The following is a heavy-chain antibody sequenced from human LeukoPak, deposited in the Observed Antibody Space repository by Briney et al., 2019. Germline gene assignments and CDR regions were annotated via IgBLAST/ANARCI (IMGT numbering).Heavy chain of an antibody. CDR2: IFYSGST. V-gene: IGHV4-39*07. CDR1: GGSISTSNYY. J-gene: IGHJ6*03. Sequence: PSETLSLTCTVSGGSISTSNYYWGWIRQPPGKGLEWIGNIFYSGSTYYSPSVKSRVTISLDTSRNQFSLKLNSVTAADTAVYYCARDSRFGGSDYYMAVWGKGTTVTISS. D-gene: IGHD3-10*01. CDR3: ARDSRFGGSDYYMAV.